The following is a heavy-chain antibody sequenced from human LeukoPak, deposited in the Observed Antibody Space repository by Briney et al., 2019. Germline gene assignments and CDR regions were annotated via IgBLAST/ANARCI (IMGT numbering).Heavy chain of an antibody. CDR2: IYYSGST. CDR1: GGSISSSSYY. Sequence: PSETLSLTCTVSGGSISSSSYYWGWIRQPPGKGLEWIGSIYYSGSTYYNPSLKSRVTISVDTSKNQFSLKLSSVTAADTAVYYCARHPILQSKGYYYYYYMDVWGKGTTVTVSS. V-gene: IGHV4-39*07. D-gene: IGHD4-11*01. J-gene: IGHJ6*03. CDR3: ARHPILQSKGYYYYYYMDV.